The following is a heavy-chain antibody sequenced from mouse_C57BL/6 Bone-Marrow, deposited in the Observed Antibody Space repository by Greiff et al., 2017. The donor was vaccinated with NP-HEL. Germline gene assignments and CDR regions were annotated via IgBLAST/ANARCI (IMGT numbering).Heavy chain of an antibody. CDR1: GYTFTSYW. V-gene: IGHV1-5*01. J-gene: IGHJ2*01. Sequence: VQLQQSGTVLARPGASVKMSCKTSGYTFTSYWMHWVKQRPGQGLEWIGAIYPGNSDTSYNQKFKGKAKLTAVTSASTAYMELSSLTNEDSAVYYCTPTVVPLYFDYWGQGTTLTVSS. CDR3: TPTVVPLYFDY. D-gene: IGHD1-1*01. CDR2: IYPGNSDT.